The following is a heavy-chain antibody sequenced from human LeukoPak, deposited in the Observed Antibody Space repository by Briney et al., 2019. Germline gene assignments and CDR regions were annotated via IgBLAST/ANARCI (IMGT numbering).Heavy chain of an antibody. V-gene: IGHV7-4-1*02. J-gene: IGHJ4*02. CDR3: ARVTPRIAVAAADY. CDR2: INTNTGDP. D-gene: IGHD6-19*01. CDR1: VYTFTIYT. Sequence: SVKLSRKSSVYTFTIYTMYWVRHPPGQGLGWMGWINTNTGDPTYAHGFTVRFVFSLDSPISKEYLQISSLKSEDTAVYYCARVTPRIAVAAADYWGQGTLVTVSS.